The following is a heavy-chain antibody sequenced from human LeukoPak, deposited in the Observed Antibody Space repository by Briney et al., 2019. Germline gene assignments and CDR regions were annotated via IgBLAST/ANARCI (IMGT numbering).Heavy chain of an antibody. J-gene: IGHJ5*02. CDR1: GFTFSSYA. V-gene: IGHV3-23*01. Sequence: GGSLRLSCAASGFTFSSYAMTWVRQAPGKGLEWVSTITDSVSGGSTYYADSVKGRFTISRDNSKNTLYLQMSSLRAEDTAVYFCAKDRTGYSYGYFLSPWGQGTLVTVSS. CDR3: AKDRTGYSYGYFLSP. D-gene: IGHD5-18*01. CDR2: ITDSVSGGST.